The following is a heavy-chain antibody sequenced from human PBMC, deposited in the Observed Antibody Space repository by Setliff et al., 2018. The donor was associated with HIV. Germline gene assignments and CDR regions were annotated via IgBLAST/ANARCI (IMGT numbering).Heavy chain of an antibody. D-gene: IGHD5-18*01. V-gene: IGHV1-46*01. CDR3: ARGADTARLPREYYYYYGMDV. Sequence: GASVKVSCKASGYTFTRHYMHWVRQAPGQGLEWMGIINPSGGSTYSAQNFQGRVTLTGDTSTSTVYMELRSLRSEDTAMYYCARGADTARLPREYYYYYGMDVWGQGTTVTVSS. CDR2: INPSGGST. J-gene: IGHJ6*02. CDR1: GYTFTRHY.